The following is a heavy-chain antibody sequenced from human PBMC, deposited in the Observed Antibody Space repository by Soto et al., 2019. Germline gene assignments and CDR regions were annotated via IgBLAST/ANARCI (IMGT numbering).Heavy chain of an antibody. J-gene: IGHJ6*02. V-gene: IGHV5-10-1*01. D-gene: IGHD6-13*01. CDR3: ARHGVSYYYYYYGMDV. CDR2: IDPSDSYT. CDR1: GYSFTSYW. Sequence: GESLKISCKGSGYSFTSYWISWVRQMPGKGLEWMGRIDPSDSYTNYSPSFQGHVTIPADKSISTAYLQWSSLKASDTAMYYCARHGVSYYYYYYGMDVWGQGTTVTVSS.